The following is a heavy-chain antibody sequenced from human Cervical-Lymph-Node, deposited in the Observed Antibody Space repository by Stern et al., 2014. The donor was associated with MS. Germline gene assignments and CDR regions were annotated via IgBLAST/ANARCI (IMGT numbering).Heavy chain of an antibody. CDR3: VTAAAGTSPDF. D-gene: IGHD6-13*01. J-gene: IGHJ4*02. V-gene: IGHV5-51*01. CDR2: IYLGDSDT. Sequence: VQLVQSGAELKKPGESLKISCKGSGDSFTSQWIGWVRQMPGKGLQWMGVIYLGDSDTRYSPSFQGQVTISADKSINPAYLQWSRLKASDTALYYCVTAAAGTSPDFWGQGTLVTVSS. CDR1: GDSFTSQW.